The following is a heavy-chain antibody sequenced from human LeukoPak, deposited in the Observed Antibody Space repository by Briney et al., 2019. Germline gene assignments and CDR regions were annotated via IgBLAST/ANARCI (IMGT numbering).Heavy chain of an antibody. CDR2: TYYGGST. CDR3: ARPYYYDSRIDP. V-gene: IGHV4-30-4*02. CDR1: VGLFSRGDYH. Sequence: SDTLSLPCTVSVGLFSRGDYHWSWVRRPPGKGLEWIGYTYYGGSTYYNPSLNNRVSISVDTSKNQFSLNLSSVTAADTAVHYCARPYYYDSRIDPWGQGTLVTVSS. D-gene: IGHD3-22*01. J-gene: IGHJ5*02.